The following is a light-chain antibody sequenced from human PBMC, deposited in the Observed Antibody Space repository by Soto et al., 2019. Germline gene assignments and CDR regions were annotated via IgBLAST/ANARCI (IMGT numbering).Light chain of an antibody. Sequence: EILMTQSPATLSVSPGERATLSCGVSQSVSSNLAWYQQKPGQAPRLLIYGASTRATGIPARFSGSGSGTEFTLTISSLQSEDFAVYYCQQYNDWPIIFGQGTRLEIK. J-gene: IGKJ5*01. CDR2: GAS. CDR3: QQYNDWPII. CDR1: QSVSSN. V-gene: IGKV3-15*01.